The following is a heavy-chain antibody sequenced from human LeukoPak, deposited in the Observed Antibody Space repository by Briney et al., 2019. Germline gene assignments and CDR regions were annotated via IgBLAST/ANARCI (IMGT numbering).Heavy chain of an antibody. D-gene: IGHD2-8*01. CDR2: NYYSGST. J-gene: IGHJ6*03. CDR1: GGSISSSSYY. CDR3: ARLGCTNGVCYSQDYYYMDV. Sequence: SETLSLTCTVSGGSISSSSYYWAWIRQPPGKGLEWIGWNYYSGSTYYNPSLKSRVTISVDTSKNQFSLKLSSVTAADTAVYYCARLGCTNGVCYSQDYYYMDVWGKGTTVTVSS. V-gene: IGHV4-39*01.